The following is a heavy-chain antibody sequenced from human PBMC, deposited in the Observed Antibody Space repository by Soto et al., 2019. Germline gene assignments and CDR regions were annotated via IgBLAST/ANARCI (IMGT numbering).Heavy chain of an antibody. V-gene: IGHV3-33*01. CDR1: GFTFSSYG. CDR3: ARDLTTGYSSSWYSAY. Sequence: QVQLVESGGGVVQPGRSLRLSCAASGFTFSSYGMHWVRQAPGKGLEWVAVIWYDGSNKYYADSVKGRFTISRDNSKNTLYLQMNSLRAEDTAVYYCARDLTTGYSSSWYSAYWGQGTLVTVSS. J-gene: IGHJ4*02. CDR2: IWYDGSNK. D-gene: IGHD6-13*01.